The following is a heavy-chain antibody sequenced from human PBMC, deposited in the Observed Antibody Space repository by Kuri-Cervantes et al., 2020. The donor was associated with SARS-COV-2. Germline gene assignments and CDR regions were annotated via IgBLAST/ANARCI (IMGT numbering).Heavy chain of an antibody. CDR1: GYSFTSYW. CDR3: ARQGSDLSSGYYYVVDY. Sequence: GESLKISCKGSGYSFTSYWIGWVRQMPGRGLEWMGIIYPGDSDTRYSPSFQGQVTISADKSISTAYLQWSSLKASDTAMYYCARQGSDLSSGYYYVVDYWGQGTLVTVSS. V-gene: IGHV5-51*01. D-gene: IGHD3-22*01. J-gene: IGHJ4*02. CDR2: IYPGDSDT.